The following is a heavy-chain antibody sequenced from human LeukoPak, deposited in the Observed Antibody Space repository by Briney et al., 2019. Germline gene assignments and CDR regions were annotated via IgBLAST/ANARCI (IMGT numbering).Heavy chain of an antibody. J-gene: IGHJ4*02. Sequence: GVSLRLSCAGSGFTLSSQPMSWVRQAPGKGLEWVSSISFSGDTYYADSVKGRFTISRDNSKSTMYLQMNSLRGEDTAVYYCAKDRWGSSGWYSDYCGQGALVTVSS. D-gene: IGHD6-19*01. CDR1: GFTLSSQP. CDR2: ISFSGDT. V-gene: IGHV3-23*01. CDR3: AKDRWGSSGWYSDY.